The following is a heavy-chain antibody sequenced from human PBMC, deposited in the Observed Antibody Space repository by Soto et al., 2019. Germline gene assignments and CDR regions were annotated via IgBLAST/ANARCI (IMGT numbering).Heavy chain of an antibody. J-gene: IGHJ5*02. D-gene: IGHD5-18*01. CDR3: ARVYPSDTRYGYVGNNCFDP. V-gene: IGHV1-46*03. Sequence: QVQLVQSGAEVKKPGASVKVSCKASGYTFTSYYMHWVRQAPGQGLEWMGIINPSGGSTSYAQKSQGRVTMTRDTSTSTVYMELSSLRSEDTAVYYCARVYPSDTRYGYVGNNCFDPWGQGTLVTVSS. CDR1: GYTFTSYY. CDR2: INPSGGST.